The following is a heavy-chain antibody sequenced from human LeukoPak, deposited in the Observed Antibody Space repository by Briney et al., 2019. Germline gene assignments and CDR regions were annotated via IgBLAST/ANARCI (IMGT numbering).Heavy chain of an antibody. D-gene: IGHD5-18*01. CDR1: GGSISSSSYY. J-gene: IGHJ4*02. Sequence: SETLSLTCTVSGGSISSSSYYWGWIRQPPGKGLEWIGSIYYSGSTYYNPSLKSRVTISVDTSKNQFSLKLSSVTAADTAVYYCARHELWSPIDYWGQGTLVTVSS. V-gene: IGHV4-39*01. CDR3: ARHELWSPIDY. CDR2: IYYSGST.